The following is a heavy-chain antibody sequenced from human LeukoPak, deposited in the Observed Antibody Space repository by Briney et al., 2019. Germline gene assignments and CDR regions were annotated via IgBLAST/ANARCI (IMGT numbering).Heavy chain of an antibody. J-gene: IGHJ4*02. Sequence: QPGGSLRLSCAASGFTFSSYWMSWVRQAPGKGLEWVANIMQDGSEKTYADSVKGRFTISRDNAKNSLYLQMNSLRAEDTAVYYCARGGIEYYYDSSGRVDYWGQGTLVTVSS. D-gene: IGHD3-22*01. V-gene: IGHV3-7*02. CDR3: ARGGIEYYYDSSGRVDY. CDR2: IMQDGSEK. CDR1: GFTFSSYW.